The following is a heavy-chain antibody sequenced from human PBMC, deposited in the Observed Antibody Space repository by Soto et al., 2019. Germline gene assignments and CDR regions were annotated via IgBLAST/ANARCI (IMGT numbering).Heavy chain of an antibody. J-gene: IGHJ6*02. CDR1: GGSISSGDYY. CDR2: IYYSGST. CDR3: ARAEFYGSGSYLRYYYYGMDV. D-gene: IGHD3-10*01. Sequence: SETLSLTCTVSGGSISSGDYYWSWIHQPPGKGLEWIGYIYYSGSTYYNPSLKSRVTISVDTSKNQFSLKLSSVTAADTAVYYCARAEFYGSGSYLRYYYYGMDVWGQGTTVTVSS. V-gene: IGHV4-30-4*01.